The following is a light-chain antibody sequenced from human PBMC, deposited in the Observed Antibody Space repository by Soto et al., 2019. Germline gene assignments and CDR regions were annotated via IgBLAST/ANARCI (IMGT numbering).Light chain of an antibody. V-gene: IGKV1-5*01. CDR3: QQYNSYSWT. Sequence: DIQMTQSPSTLSASVGDRVTITCRASQSISSWLAWYQQKPGKAPKLLIYDACSLESGVPSRFSGSGSGTEFTLTISSLQPDEFATYYCQQYNSYSWTFGQGTKVEIK. CDR1: QSISSW. CDR2: DAC. J-gene: IGKJ1*01.